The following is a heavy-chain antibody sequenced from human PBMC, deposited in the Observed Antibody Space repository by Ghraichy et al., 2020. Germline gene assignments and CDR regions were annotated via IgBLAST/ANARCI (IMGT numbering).Heavy chain of an antibody. CDR2: ISGSGGST. CDR1: GFTFSSYA. D-gene: IGHD3-3*01. CDR3: AKAVLEVVRYYDFWSGNYYYYGMDV. Sequence: GSLRLSCAASGFTFSSYAMSWVRQAPGKGLEWVSAISGSGGSTYYADSVKGRFTISRDNSKNTLYLQMNSLRAEDTAVYYCAKAVLEVVRYYDFWSGNYYYYGMDVWVQATTVTVS. J-gene: IGHJ6*02. V-gene: IGHV3-23*01.